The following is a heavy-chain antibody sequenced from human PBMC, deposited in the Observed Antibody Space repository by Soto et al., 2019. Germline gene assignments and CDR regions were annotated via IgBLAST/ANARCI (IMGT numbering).Heavy chain of an antibody. CDR3: ARAGYSSGWYEFDY. Sequence: QVQLVESGGGVVQPGRSLRLSCAASGFTFSSYGMHWVRQAPGKGLEWVAVIWYDGSNKYYADSVKGRFTISRDNSKNTLYLQMNSLRAEETAVYYCARAGYSSGWYEFDYWGQGTLVTVSS. CDR1: GFTFSSYG. J-gene: IGHJ4*02. D-gene: IGHD6-19*01. CDR2: IWYDGSNK. V-gene: IGHV3-33*01.